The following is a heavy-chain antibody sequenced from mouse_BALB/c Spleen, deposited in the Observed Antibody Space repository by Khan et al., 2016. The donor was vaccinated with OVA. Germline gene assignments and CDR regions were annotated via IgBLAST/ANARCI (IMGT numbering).Heavy chain of an antibody. CDR1: GFTLTDYY. Sequence: EVELVESGGGLVQPGGSLRLSCATSGFTLTDYYMSWVRQPPGKALEWLGFISNKAYGSKSEYSASVRGRFTISRADFQNILDLQMNTLRVSDSATYYCGSAAMAYWGQGTSVTVSA. CDR3: GSAAMAY. CDR2: ISNKAYGSKS. J-gene: IGHJ4*01. V-gene: IGHV7-3*02.